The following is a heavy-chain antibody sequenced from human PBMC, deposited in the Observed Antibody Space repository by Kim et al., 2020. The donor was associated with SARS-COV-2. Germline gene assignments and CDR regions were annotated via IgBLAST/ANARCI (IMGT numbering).Heavy chain of an antibody. V-gene: IGHV6-1*01. CDR3: ARSSLNRDPSAWFWNYFDS. CDR2: TFYRSKWIN. J-gene: IGHJ4*02. Sequence: SQTLSLTCVISGDSVSSNSAAWNWIRQSPSRGLEWLGRTFYRSKWINDYAVSMRSRITFNQDTAKNQFSLQLTSVNPDDTAVYYCARSSLNRDPSAWFWNYFDSWGQGSLVTVSS. D-gene: IGHD6-19*01. CDR1: GDSVSSNSAA.